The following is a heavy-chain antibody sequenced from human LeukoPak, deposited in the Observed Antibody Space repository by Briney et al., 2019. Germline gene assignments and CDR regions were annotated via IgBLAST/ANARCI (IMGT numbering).Heavy chain of an antibody. CDR3: ARVLTAPGGF. V-gene: IGHV1-2*02. Sequence: ASVKVSCKASGYTFTGYYMHWVRQAPGQGLEWMGGINPSSGGTNYAQKFQGRVTMTRDTSISTAYMELTRLRSADTAVYFCARVLTAPGGFWGQGTLVTVSS. CDR1: GYTFTGYY. CDR2: INPSSGGT. J-gene: IGHJ4*02. D-gene: IGHD6-13*01.